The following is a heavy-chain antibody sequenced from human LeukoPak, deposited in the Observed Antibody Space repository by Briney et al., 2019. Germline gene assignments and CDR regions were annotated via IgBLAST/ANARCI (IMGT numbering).Heavy chain of an antibody. D-gene: IGHD1-26*01. CDR1: GYSFTSYW. Sequence: GESLQISCQASGYSFTSYWIGWVRQMPGKGLEWMGIIYPGDSDTRYSPSFQGQVTISADKSITIAYLQWSSLKASDTAMYYCAKTVGATGNDAFDIWGQGTMVTVSS. CDR2: IYPGDSDT. V-gene: IGHV5-51*01. J-gene: IGHJ3*02. CDR3: AKTVGATGNDAFDI.